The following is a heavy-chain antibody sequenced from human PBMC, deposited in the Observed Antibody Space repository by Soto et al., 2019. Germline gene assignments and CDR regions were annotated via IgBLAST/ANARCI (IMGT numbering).Heavy chain of an antibody. Sequence: GGSLRLSCAASGFTFSSYAMSWVRQAPGKGLEWVSAISGSGGSTYYADSVKGRFTISRDNSKNTLYLQMNSLRAEDTAVYYCAKDIDQEWLSYYFDYWGQGTLVTVSS. CDR1: GFTFSSYA. D-gene: IGHD3-3*01. CDR2: ISGSGGST. V-gene: IGHV3-23*01. J-gene: IGHJ4*02. CDR3: AKDIDQEWLSYYFDY.